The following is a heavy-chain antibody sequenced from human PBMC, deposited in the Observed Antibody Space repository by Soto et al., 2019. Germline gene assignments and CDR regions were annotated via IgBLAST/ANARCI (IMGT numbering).Heavy chain of an antibody. D-gene: IGHD4-17*01. CDR3: ARDPLGPLTTVNV. CDR1: GFTVSSNY. J-gene: IGHJ4*02. CDR2: IYRGGNT. Sequence: LRLSCAVSGFTVSSNYMSWVRQAPGKGLEWVSVIYRGGNTFYTDSVKGRFTISRDNSNNTLYLQMNSLRVEDTAVYYCARDPLGPLTTVNVWGQGTLVTVSS. V-gene: IGHV3-66*01.